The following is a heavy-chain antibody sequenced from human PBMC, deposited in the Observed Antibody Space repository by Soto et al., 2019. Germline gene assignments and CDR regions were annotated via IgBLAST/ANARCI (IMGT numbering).Heavy chain of an antibody. CDR1: GFTVSSNY. CDR3: ARDHLGYCSGGSCFSYYFDY. J-gene: IGHJ4*02. V-gene: IGHV3-66*01. D-gene: IGHD2-15*01. CDR2: IYSGGST. Sequence: EVQLVESGGGLVQPGGSLRLSCAASGFTVSSNYMSWVRQAPGKGLEWDSVIYSGGSTYYADSVKGRFTISRDNSKNTLYLQMNSLRAEDTAVYYCARDHLGYCSGGSCFSYYFDYWGQRTLVTVSS.